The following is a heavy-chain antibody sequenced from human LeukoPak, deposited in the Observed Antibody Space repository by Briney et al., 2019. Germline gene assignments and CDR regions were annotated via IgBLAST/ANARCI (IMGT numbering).Heavy chain of an antibody. CDR2: IYYNGGT. J-gene: IGHJ4*02. V-gene: IGHV4-31*03. Sequence: PPETLSLTCTVSGGSISSGGYYWSWIRQHPGTGLEWIAYIYYNGGTYYNPSLKSRVTISIDTSKNQFSLKLSSVTAADTAVYFCARATSPGYYFDYWGQGTLVTVSS. CDR3: ARATSPGYYFDY. CDR1: GGSISSGGYY. D-gene: IGHD7-27*01.